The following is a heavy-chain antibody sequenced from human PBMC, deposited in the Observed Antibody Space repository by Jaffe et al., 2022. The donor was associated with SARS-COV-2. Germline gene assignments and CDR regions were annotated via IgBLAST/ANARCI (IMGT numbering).Heavy chain of an antibody. CDR2: ISGSGGST. D-gene: IGHD3-22*01. Sequence: EVQLLESGGGLVQPGGSLRLSCAASGFTFSSYAMSWVRQAPGKGLEWVSAISGSGGSTYYADSVKGRFTISRDNSKNTLYLQMNSLRAEDTAVYYCAKATRITMIVVVINGGYFDYWGQGTLVTVSS. J-gene: IGHJ4*02. CDR1: GFTFSSYA. CDR3: AKATRITMIVVVINGGYFDY. V-gene: IGHV3-23*01.